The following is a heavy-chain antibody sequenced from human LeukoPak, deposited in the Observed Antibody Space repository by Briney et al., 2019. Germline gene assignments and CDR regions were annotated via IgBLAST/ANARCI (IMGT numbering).Heavy chain of an antibody. D-gene: IGHD3-10*01. CDR2: ISYDGSNK. CDR1: GFTFSSCG. Sequence: GGSLRLSCAASGFTFSSCGMHWVRQAPGKGLEWVAVISYDGSNKYYADSVKGRFTISRDNSKNTLYLQMNSLRAEDTAVYYCAKNAHPRITMVRGVIIDLDYWGQGTLVTVSS. J-gene: IGHJ4*02. V-gene: IGHV3-30*18. CDR3: AKNAHPRITMVRGVIIDLDY.